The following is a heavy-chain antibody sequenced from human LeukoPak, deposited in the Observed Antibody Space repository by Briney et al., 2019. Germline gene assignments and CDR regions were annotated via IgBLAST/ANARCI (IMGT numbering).Heavy chain of an antibody. CDR3: ARVGVRYSSSATFDY. CDR2: ISSSSSYI. D-gene: IGHD6-6*01. Sequence: GGSLRLSCAASGFTFSSYSMKWVRQAPGKGLEWVLSISSSSSYIYYADSVKGRFTISRDNAKNSLYLQMNSLRAEDTAVYYCARVGVRYSSSATFDYWGQGTLVTVSS. J-gene: IGHJ4*02. V-gene: IGHV3-21*01. CDR1: GFTFSSYS.